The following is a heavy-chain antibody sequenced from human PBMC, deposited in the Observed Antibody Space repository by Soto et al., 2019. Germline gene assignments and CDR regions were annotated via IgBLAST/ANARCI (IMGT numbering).Heavy chain of an antibody. CDR2: ISYDGSNK. D-gene: IGHD3-16*02. Sequence: PGGSLRLSCAASGFTFSSYAMHWVRQAPGKGLEWVAVISYDGSNKYYADSVKGRFTISRGNSKNTLYLQMNSLRAEDTAVYYCARVKMDLRIMITFGGVIVHHGPFDYWGQGTLVTVSS. J-gene: IGHJ4*02. V-gene: IGHV3-30-3*01. CDR3: ARVKMDLRIMITFGGVIVHHGPFDY. CDR1: GFTFSSYA.